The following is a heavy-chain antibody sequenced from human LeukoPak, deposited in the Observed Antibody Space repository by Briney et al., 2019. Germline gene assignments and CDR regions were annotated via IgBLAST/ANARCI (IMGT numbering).Heavy chain of an antibody. CDR1: GGSINAYY. CDR2: VYHSGST. J-gene: IGHJ6*02. D-gene: IGHD2-15*01. CDR3: ARSHTAASLWDYGMDV. V-gene: IGHV4-59*01. Sequence: SETLSLTCTVSGGSINAYYWSWIRQPPGKGLEWIGYVYHSGSTNYNPSLKSRVTMSVDTSNNQFSLKLSSVTAADTAMYYCARSHTAASLWDYGMDVWGQGTTVTVSS.